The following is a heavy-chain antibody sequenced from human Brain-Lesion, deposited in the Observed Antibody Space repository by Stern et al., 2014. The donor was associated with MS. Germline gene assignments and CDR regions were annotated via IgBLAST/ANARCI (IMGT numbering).Heavy chain of an antibody. J-gene: IGHJ4*02. CDR3: ARDKEDTNMAFRYFDN. D-gene: IGHD5-18*01. CDR1: GGSVGSGSYD. V-gene: IGHV4-61*02. CDR2: IYTTGST. Sequence: VQLVESGPGLVKPSQTLSLTCTVSGGSVGSGSYDWSWIRQPAGKGLEWIGRIYTTGSTSYNPSLKSRVSISIDTSKNQFPLKLTSVTAADTAVYYCARDKEDTNMAFRYFDNWGQGTLVTVSS.